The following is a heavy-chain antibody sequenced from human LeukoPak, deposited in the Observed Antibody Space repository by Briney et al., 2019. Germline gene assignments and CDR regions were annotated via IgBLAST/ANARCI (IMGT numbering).Heavy chain of an antibody. J-gene: IGHJ4*02. CDR2: IYHTGST. V-gene: IGHV4-39*01. CDR1: GGSISSGDYY. Sequence: SETLSLTCTVSGGSISSGDYYWSWIRQPPGQGLEWIGSIYHTGSTYYHASLKSRVTISIDTSQNQFSLILTSVTAADTAMYYCARPPDLAAPGYWGQGTLVTVSS. CDR3: ARPPDLAAPGY. D-gene: IGHD2-15*01.